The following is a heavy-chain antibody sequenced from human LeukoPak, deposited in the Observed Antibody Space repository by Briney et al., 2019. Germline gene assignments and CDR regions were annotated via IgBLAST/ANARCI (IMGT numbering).Heavy chain of an antibody. CDR3: ARDYYGSGSYYNYYYYYMDV. V-gene: IGHV4-4*07. J-gene: IGHJ6*03. Sequence: SETLSLTCTVSGGSISSYYWSWIRQPAGKGLEWIGRIYTSGSTNYNPSLKSRVTMSVDTSKNQFSLKLSSVTAADTAVYYCARDYYGSGSYYNYYYYYMDVWGKGTTVTIS. CDR1: GGSISSYY. D-gene: IGHD3-10*01. CDR2: IYTSGST.